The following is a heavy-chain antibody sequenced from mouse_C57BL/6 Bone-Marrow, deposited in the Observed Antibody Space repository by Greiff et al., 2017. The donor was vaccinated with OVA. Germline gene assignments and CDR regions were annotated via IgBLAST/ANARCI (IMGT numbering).Heavy chain of an antibody. CDR2: IYPGSGNN. D-gene: IGHD1-1*01. CDR3: AREITFWYFDV. Sequence: VQLQQSGAELVRPGASVKLSCKASGYTFTDYYINWVKQRPGQGLEWIARIYPGSGNNYYNEKFKGKATLTAEKSSSTAYMQLSSLTSEDSAVYFCAREITFWYFDVWGTGTTVTVSS. V-gene: IGHV1-76*01. J-gene: IGHJ1*03. CDR1: GYTFTDYY.